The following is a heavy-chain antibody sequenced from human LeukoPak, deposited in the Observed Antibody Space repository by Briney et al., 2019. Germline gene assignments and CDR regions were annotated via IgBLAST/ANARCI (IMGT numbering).Heavy chain of an antibody. Sequence: GGSLRLSRVASGFTFSNYVMSWVRQAPGKGLEWVSGISGSGGSTYYADSVKGRFTISRDNSKNTLYLQMNSLRAEDTAVYYCAKDRLRDYYGSGSLWDFDYWGQGTLVTVSS. CDR3: AKDRLRDYYGSGSLWDFDY. V-gene: IGHV3-23*01. D-gene: IGHD3-10*01. CDR2: ISGSGGST. CDR1: GFTFSNYV. J-gene: IGHJ4*02.